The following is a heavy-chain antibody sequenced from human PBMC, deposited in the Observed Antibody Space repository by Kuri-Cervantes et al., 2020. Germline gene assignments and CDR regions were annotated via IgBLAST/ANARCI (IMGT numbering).Heavy chain of an antibody. Sequence: ESLKISCTVSGGSISSSSYYWGWIRQPPGKGLEWIGSIYYSGSTYYNPSLKSRVTISVDTSKNQFSLKLSSVTAADTAVYYCASWLDSYYYYGMDVWGQGTTVTVSS. CDR2: IYYSGST. CDR3: ASWLDSYYYYGMDV. J-gene: IGHJ6*02. CDR1: GGSISSSSYY. D-gene: IGHD6-19*01. V-gene: IGHV4-39*07.